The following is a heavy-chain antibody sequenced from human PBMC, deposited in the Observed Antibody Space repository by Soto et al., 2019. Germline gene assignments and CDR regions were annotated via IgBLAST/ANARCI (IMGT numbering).Heavy chain of an antibody. CDR3: ARDLDY. CDR2: IYYSGST. CDR1: GGSITSYY. V-gene: IGHV4-59*01. J-gene: IGHJ4*02. Sequence: SETLSLTCTVAGGSITSYYWSWIRQPPGKGLEWIGYIYYSGSTNYNPSLRSRVTISVDTSKNQFSLKLSSVPAADTAVYYCARDLDYWGQGTLVTVSS.